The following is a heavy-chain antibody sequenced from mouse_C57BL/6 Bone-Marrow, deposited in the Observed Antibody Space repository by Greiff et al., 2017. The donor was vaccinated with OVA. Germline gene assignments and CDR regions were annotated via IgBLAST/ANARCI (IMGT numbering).Heavy chain of an antibody. CDR3: ARSGYGNLIAY. J-gene: IGHJ3*01. Sequence: QVQLQQSGPELVKPGASVKISCKASGYAFSSSWMNWVKQRPGKGLEWIGRIYPGDGDTNYNGKFKGKATLTADKSSSTAYMQLSSLTSEDSAVYFCARSGYGNLIAYWGQGTLVTVSA. V-gene: IGHV1-82*01. D-gene: IGHD2-10*02. CDR1: GYAFSSSW. CDR2: IYPGDGDT.